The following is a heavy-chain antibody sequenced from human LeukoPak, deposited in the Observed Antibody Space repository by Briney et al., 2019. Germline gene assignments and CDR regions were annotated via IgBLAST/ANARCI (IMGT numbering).Heavy chain of an antibody. J-gene: IGHJ5*02. Sequence: PGGSLRLSCVASGFSFRTYWMHWVRQAPGTGLMWVSRINSDGSTTSYADSVQGRFTISRDNAKNTLYLQMTSLRAEDTAVYYCTRTRYIDPWGQGTLVTVSS. CDR3: TRTRYIDP. CDR2: INSDGSTT. CDR1: GFSFRTYW. D-gene: IGHD5-12*01. V-gene: IGHV3-74*01.